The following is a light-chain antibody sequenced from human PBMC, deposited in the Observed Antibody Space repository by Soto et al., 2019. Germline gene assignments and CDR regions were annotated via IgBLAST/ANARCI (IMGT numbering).Light chain of an antibody. V-gene: IGLV1-44*01. CDR2: NDS. J-gene: IGLJ2*01. CDR3: AAWDDGLNGVI. CDR1: NSNIGGNT. Sequence: QLVLTQPPSASGTPGQRVTISCSGSNSNIGGNTVSWYQHVPGTAPKLLIYNDSQRPSGVRDRFSGSKSGTSASLAISGLRSEDEADYYCAAWDDGLNGVIFGGGTKLTVL.